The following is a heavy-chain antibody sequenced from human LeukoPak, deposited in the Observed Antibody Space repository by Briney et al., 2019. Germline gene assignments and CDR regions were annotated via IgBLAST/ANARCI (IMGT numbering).Heavy chain of an antibody. V-gene: IGHV4-34*01. D-gene: IGHD3-22*01. CDR1: GGSFSGYY. CDR3: ARSGAYDSSGYSVLPIDY. Sequence: SETLSLTCAVYGGSFSGYYWSWIRQPPGKGLEWIGEINHSGSTNYNPSLKSRLTISVDTSKNQFSLKLSSVTAADTAVYYCARSGAYDSSGYSVLPIDYWGQGTLVTVSS. CDR2: INHSGST. J-gene: IGHJ4*02.